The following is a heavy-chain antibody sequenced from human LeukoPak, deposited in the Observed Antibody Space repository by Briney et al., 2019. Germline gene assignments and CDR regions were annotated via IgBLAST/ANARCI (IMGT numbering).Heavy chain of an antibody. V-gene: IGHV3-23*01. CDR1: GFTFSSYA. D-gene: IGHD5-18*01. CDR2: ISISGGSA. J-gene: IGHJ4*02. Sequence: GGSLRLSCAASGFTFSSYAMSWVRRAPGKGLEWVSGISISGGSASYADSVKGRFTISRDNSKNTLYLQMNSLRAEDTAVYYCAIGGYSYGYWGQGTLVTVSS. CDR3: AIGGYSYGY.